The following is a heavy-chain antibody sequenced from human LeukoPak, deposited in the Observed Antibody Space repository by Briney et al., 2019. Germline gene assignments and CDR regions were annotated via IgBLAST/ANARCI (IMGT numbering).Heavy chain of an antibody. CDR2: IYYSGST. CDR3: AGLGDILTGYYFDY. V-gene: IGHV4-59*01. CDR1: GGSISSYY. Sequence: SETLSLTCTVSGGSISSYYWSWIRQPPGKGLEWIGYIYYSGSTNYNPSLKSRVTISVDTSKNQFSLKLSSVTAADTAVYYCAGLGDILTGYYFDYWGQGTLVTVSS. J-gene: IGHJ4*02. D-gene: IGHD3-9*01.